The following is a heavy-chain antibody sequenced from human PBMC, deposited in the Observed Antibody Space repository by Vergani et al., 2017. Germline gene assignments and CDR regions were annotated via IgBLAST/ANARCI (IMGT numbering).Heavy chain of an antibody. CDR1: GGSVSSGSYY. CDR3: ARGGSTATVVTPGGNYYYYGMDG. Sequence: QVQLQESGPGLVKPSETLSLTCTVSGGSVSSGSYYWSWIRQPPGKGLEWIGNIYYSGNTNYNPSLKSRVTISVDTPKNQFSLKLGSVTAADTAVYYCARGGSTATVVTPGGNYYYYGMDGWGQGTTVTVSS. V-gene: IGHV4-61*01. CDR2: IYYSGNT. D-gene: IGHD4-23*01. J-gene: IGHJ6*02.